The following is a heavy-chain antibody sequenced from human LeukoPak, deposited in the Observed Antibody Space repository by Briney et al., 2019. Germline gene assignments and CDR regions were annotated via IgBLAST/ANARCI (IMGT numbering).Heavy chain of an antibody. D-gene: IGHD3-22*01. V-gene: IGHV3-7*03. J-gene: IGHJ4*02. CDR2: IKQDGSEK. CDR3: AKDGDYYDSSGYYYVGAYYFDY. Sequence: PGGSLRLSCTASGFTFGDYAMSWVRQAPGKGLEWVAIIKQDGSEKYYVDSVKGRFTISRDNSKNTLYLQMNSLRAEDTAVYYCAKDGDYYDSSGYYYVGAYYFDYWGQGTLVTVSS. CDR1: GFTFGDYA.